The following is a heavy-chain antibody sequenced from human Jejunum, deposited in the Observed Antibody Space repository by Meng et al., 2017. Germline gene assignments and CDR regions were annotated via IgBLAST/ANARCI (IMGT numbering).Heavy chain of an antibody. Sequence: SETLSLTCTVHGGFFSDNYWTWIRQPPGKGLEWIGEIHPSGSAYYDPSLKSRVTTSIDTSKNQFSLKLTSVTAADTAVYYCSRGDDSAKVGRDWGQGTLVTVSS. D-gene: IGHD4-23*01. CDR1: GGFFSDNY. CDR2: IHPSGSA. J-gene: IGHJ4*02. CDR3: SRGDDSAKVGRD. V-gene: IGHV4-34*01.